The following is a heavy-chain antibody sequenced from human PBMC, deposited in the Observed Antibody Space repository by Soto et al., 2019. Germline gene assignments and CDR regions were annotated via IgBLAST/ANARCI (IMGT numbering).Heavy chain of an antibody. CDR2: ISSNGGST. D-gene: IGHD6-19*01. V-gene: IGHV3-64D*09. Sequence: GGSLRLSCSASGFTFSSYAMHWVRQAPGKGLEYVSAISSNGGSTYYADSVKGRFTISRDNSKNTLYLQMSSLRAEDTAVYYCVKVKYSSGWYFDYWGQGTLVTGSS. J-gene: IGHJ4*02. CDR3: VKVKYSSGWYFDY. CDR1: GFTFSSYA.